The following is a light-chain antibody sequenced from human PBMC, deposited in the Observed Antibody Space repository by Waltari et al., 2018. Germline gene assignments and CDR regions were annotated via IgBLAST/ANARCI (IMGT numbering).Light chain of an antibody. J-gene: IGKJ1*01. CDR3: QVYNKWPPWT. V-gene: IGKV3-15*01. CDR1: QSVSSK. Sequence: EIVMTQSPATLSVSPGERATLSCRASQSVSSKLAGYQQKPGQAPRLLIYAASTRGTGIPARFSGSESGTAFTLTISSLQSEDFAVYYCQVYNKWPPWTFGQGTKVEMK. CDR2: AAS.